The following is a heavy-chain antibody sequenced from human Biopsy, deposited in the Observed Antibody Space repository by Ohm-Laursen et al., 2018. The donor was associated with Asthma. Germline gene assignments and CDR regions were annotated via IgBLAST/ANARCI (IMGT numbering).Heavy chain of an antibody. D-gene: IGHD1-1*01. CDR3: AKESGSNYAFDI. V-gene: IGHV3-30*18. CDR2: ISYDGSNK. Sequence: SLRLSCAASGFTFSSYGMHWVRQAPGKGLEWVAVISYDGSNKYYADSVKGRFTISRDNSKNTLYLQMISLRAEDTAVYYCAKESGSNYAFDIWGQGTMVTVSS. CDR1: GFTFSSYG. J-gene: IGHJ3*02.